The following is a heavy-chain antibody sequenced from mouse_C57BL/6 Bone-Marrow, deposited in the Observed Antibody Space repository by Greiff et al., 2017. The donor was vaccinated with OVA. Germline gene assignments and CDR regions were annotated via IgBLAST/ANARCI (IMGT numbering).Heavy chain of an antibody. Sequence: QVQLQQSGPGLVQPSQSLSITCTVSGFSLTSYGVHWVRQSPGKGLEWLGVIWSGGSTDYNAAFISRRSTSKDNSKSQVFFKMNSLQADDTAIYYCARPYDYALYYAMDYWGQGTSVTVSS. CDR2: IWSGGST. V-gene: IGHV2-2*01. CDR1: GFSLTSYG. CDR3: ARPYDYALYYAMDY. J-gene: IGHJ4*01. D-gene: IGHD2-4*01.